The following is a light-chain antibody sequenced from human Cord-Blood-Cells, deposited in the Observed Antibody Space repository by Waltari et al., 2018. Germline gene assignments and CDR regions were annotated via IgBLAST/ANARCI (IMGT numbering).Light chain of an antibody. CDR3: QQSYSTPPYS. Sequence: DIQMTQSPSSLSASAGDRVTITCRASQSISSYLNWYQQKPGKAPKLLIYAASSLQSGVPSRFSGSGSVTDFTLTISSLQPEDFATYYCQQSYSTPPYSFGQGTKLEIK. J-gene: IGKJ2*03. V-gene: IGKV1-39*01. CDR2: AAS. CDR1: QSISSY.